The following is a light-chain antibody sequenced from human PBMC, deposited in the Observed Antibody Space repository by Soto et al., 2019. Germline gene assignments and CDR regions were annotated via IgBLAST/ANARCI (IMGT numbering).Light chain of an antibody. J-gene: IGLJ1*01. CDR1: SSNIGGNS. Sequence: HSVLTQPPSVSAAPGQKVTISCSGSSSNIGGNSVSWYQQLPGTAPKLLIYDDNKRPSGIPDRFSGSKSGTSATLGITGFQTGDEADYYCGSWDSSLSVYVYGTETKV. V-gene: IGLV1-51*01. CDR2: DDN. CDR3: GSWDSSLSVYV.